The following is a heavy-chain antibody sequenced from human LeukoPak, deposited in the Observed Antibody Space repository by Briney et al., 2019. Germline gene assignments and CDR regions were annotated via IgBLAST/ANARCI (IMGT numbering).Heavy chain of an antibody. Sequence: ASVKVSCKASGYTFTSYAMHWVRQAPGQRLEWMGWINAGNGNTKYSQKFQGRVTITRDTSASTAYMELSSLRSEDTAVYYCARVGRYCSSTSCYRTFDYWGQGTLVTVSS. CDR3: ARVGRYCSSTSCYRTFDY. CDR1: GYTFTSYA. J-gene: IGHJ4*02. CDR2: INAGNGNT. D-gene: IGHD2-2*01. V-gene: IGHV1-3*01.